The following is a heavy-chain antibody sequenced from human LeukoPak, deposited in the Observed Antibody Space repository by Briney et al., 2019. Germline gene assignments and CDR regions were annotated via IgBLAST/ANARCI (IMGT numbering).Heavy chain of an antibody. CDR3: ASTYYDILTGPRAFDI. V-gene: IGHV4-30-4*01. Sequence: SQTLSLTCTVSGGSISSGDYYWSWIRQPPGKGLEWIGYIYYSGSTYYNPSLKSRVTISVDTSKNQSSLKLSSVTAADTAVYYCASTYYDILTGPRAFDIWGQGTMVTVSS. D-gene: IGHD3-9*01. J-gene: IGHJ3*02. CDR1: GGSISSGDYY. CDR2: IYYSGST.